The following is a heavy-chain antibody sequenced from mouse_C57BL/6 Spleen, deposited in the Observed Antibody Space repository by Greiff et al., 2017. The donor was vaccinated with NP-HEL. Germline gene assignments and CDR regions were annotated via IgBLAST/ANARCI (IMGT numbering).Heavy chain of an antibody. V-gene: IGHV1-69*01. CDR3: ARGLLGQGYAMDY. D-gene: IGHD2-3*01. Sequence: QPGAELVMPGASVKLSCKASGYTFTSYWMHWVKQRPGQGLEWIGEIDPSDSYTNYNQKFKGKSTLTVDKSSSTAYMQLSSLTSEDSAVYYCARGLLGQGYAMDYWGQGTSVTVSS. J-gene: IGHJ4*01. CDR2: IDPSDSYT. CDR1: GYTFTSYW.